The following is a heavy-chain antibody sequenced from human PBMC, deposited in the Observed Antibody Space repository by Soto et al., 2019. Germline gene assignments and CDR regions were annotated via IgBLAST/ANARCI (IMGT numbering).Heavy chain of an antibody. Sequence: WASVKVSCKASGGTFSSYAISWVRQAPGQGLEWMGGIIPIFGTANYAQKFQGRVTITADESTSTAYMELSSLRSEDTAVYYCARGPDCSSTSCYNRLDFDYWGQGTLVTVPQ. V-gene: IGHV1-69*13. CDR3: ARGPDCSSTSCYNRLDFDY. CDR2: IIPIFGTA. D-gene: IGHD2-2*02. J-gene: IGHJ4*01. CDR1: GGTFSSYA.